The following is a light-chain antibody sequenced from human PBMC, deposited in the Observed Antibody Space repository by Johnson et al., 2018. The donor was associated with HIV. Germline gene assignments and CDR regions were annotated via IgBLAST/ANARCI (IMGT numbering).Light chain of an antibody. Sequence: QSVLTQPPSVSAAPGQKVSISCSGSSSNIGNNYVSWYQQLPGTAPKLLISDTNTRPSGIPDRFSGSKSDTSATLRITGLKTGDEAEYYCGTCDTSLSVYVFGTGTKVTVL. V-gene: IGLV1-51*01. CDR2: DTN. CDR3: GTCDTSLSVYV. J-gene: IGLJ1*01. CDR1: SSNIGNNY.